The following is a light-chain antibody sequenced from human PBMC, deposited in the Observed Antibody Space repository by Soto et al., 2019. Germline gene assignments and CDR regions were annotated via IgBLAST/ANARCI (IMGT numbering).Light chain of an antibody. J-gene: IGKJ4*01. V-gene: IGKV4-1*01. CDR2: WAS. CDR1: QSVLYSSNNKNY. CDR3: QQYYSTLT. Sequence: DIVMTQSPDSLAVSLGERATINCKSSQSVLYSSNNKNYLAWYQQKPGQPPKLLIYWASTRESGVPDLFNGSGSGTDFTLALSSLHAEEVAVYYCQQYYSTLTFGGGTKVEIK.